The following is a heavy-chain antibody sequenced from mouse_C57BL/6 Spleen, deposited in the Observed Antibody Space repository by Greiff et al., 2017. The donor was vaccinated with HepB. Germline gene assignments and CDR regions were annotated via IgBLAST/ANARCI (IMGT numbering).Heavy chain of an antibody. CDR2: IDPETGGT. Sequence: VKLVESGAELVRPGASVTLSCKASGYTFTDYEMHWVKQTPVHGLEWIGAIDPETGGTAYNQKFKGKAILTADKSSSTAYMELRSLTSEDSAVYYCTRREYYDLYYAMDYWGQGTSVTVSS. D-gene: IGHD2-4*01. CDR3: TRREYYDLYYAMDY. CDR1: GYTFTDYE. V-gene: IGHV1-15*01. J-gene: IGHJ4*01.